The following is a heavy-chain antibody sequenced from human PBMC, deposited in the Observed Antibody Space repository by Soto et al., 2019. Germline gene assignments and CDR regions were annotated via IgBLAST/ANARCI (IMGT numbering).Heavy chain of an antibody. V-gene: IGHV3-21*01. Sequence: EVQLVESGGGLVKPGGSLRLSCAASGFTFSSYSMNWVRQAPGKGLECVSSISSSSSYIYYADSVKGRFTISRDNAKNSLYLQMNSMRAEDTAGDYCARELYNWTSKVDYWGQGTLVTVSS. J-gene: IGHJ4*02. CDR3: ARELYNWTSKVDY. CDR2: ISSSSSYI. CDR1: GFTFSSYS. D-gene: IGHD1-20*01.